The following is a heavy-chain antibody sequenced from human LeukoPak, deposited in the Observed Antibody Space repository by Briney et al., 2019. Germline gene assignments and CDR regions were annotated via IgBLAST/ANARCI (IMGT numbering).Heavy chain of an antibody. J-gene: IGHJ3*02. CDR3: ARVPNQYCTSRCYYTAFDI. V-gene: IGHV1-18*01. D-gene: IGHD2/OR15-2a*01. CDR2: ISAYNGNT. CDR1: GYTFTSYG. Sequence: RASVKVSCKASGYTFTSYGISWVRQAPGQGLEWMGWISAYNGNTNYAQKLQGRVTMTIDTSTSTAYMELRSLRSDDTAVYFCARVPNQYCTSRCYYTAFDIWGQGTMVTVSS.